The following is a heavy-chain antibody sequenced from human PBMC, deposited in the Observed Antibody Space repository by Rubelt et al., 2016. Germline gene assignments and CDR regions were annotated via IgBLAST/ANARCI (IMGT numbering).Heavy chain of an antibody. J-gene: IGHJ5*02. CDR1: GGSISSYY. Sequence: QVQLQESGPGLVKPSETLSLTCTVSGGSISSYYWSWIRQPPGKGLEWIGYIYYSGSTYYNPSLKSRVTISVDTSNNQLSLKLSSVTAADTAVYYCARADYYDSSGYHNWFDPWGQGTLVTVSS. CDR2: IYYSGST. D-gene: IGHD3-22*01. CDR3: ARADYYDSSGYHNWFDP. V-gene: IGHV4-59*12.